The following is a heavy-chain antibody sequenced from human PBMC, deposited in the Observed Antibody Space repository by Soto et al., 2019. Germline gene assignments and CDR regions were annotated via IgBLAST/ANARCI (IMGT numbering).Heavy chain of an antibody. J-gene: IGHJ6*02. Sequence: QVQLVQSGAEVKKPGASVTVSCKASGYSFTRNVIYWVRQAPGQGLEWMGWINAGNGNTKYSQNFQGKLIITRDTSANTAYMELSSLTSEDTAVYYCARTGNMDVWGQGTTVTVSS. CDR3: ARTGNMDV. V-gene: IGHV1-3*01. CDR2: INAGNGNT. CDR1: GYSFTRNV.